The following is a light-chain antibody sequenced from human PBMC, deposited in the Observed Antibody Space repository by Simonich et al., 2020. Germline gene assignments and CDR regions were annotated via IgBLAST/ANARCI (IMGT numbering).Light chain of an antibody. V-gene: IGKV4-1*01. CDR2: WAS. J-gene: IGKJ1*01. CDR3: QQYYSTPRT. Sequence: DIVMTQSPDSLAVSLGERATINCKSSQSVLYSSNNKNYLPGYQQKPGQPPKLRIYWASTRESGVPDRFSGSGSGTDFTLTISSLQAEDVAVYYCQQYYSTPRTFGQGTKVEIK. CDR1: QSVLYSSNNKNY.